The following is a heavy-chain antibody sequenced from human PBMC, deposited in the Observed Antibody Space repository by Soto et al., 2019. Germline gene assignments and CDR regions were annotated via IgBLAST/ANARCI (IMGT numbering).Heavy chain of an antibody. CDR3: ARSLTGTYYYYGMDV. D-gene: IGHD1-20*01. CDR1: GGTFRSYA. CDR2: IIPIFGTA. Sequence: SVKVSCKASGGTFRSYAINWVRQAPGQGLEWMGGIIPIFGTADYAQKFQGRVTITADESTSTAYMELSSLRSEDTAVYYCARSLTGTYYYYGMDVWGQGTTVTVSS. J-gene: IGHJ6*02. V-gene: IGHV1-69*13.